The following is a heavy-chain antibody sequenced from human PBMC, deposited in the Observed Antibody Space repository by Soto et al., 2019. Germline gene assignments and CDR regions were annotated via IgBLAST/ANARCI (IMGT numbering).Heavy chain of an antibody. J-gene: IGHJ6*02. CDR1: GYSFTSYW. CDR2: IYPGDSST. V-gene: IGHV5-51*01. Sequence: PGESLKISCKGSGYSFTSYWIGWVRQMTGKGLEWMGIIYPGDSSTRYSPSFQGQVTMSADKSISTAYLQWSSLKASDTAVYYCAKQSDYGDNYYYYGMDVWGPGTTVTVSS. D-gene: IGHD4-17*01. CDR3: AKQSDYGDNYYYYGMDV.